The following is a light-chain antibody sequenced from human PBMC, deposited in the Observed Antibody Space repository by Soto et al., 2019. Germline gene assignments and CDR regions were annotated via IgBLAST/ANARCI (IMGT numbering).Light chain of an antibody. CDR3: QQRGHWPVT. CDR2: DAS. Sequence: EIVLTQSPATLSLSPGERATLSCRASQSVSSYFAWYQQKPGQAPRLLIYDASNRATGIPARFSGSGSGTDFTLTISRLEPEDFAVYYCQQRGHWPVTFGQGTRVDIK. V-gene: IGKV3-11*01. J-gene: IGKJ1*01. CDR1: QSVSSY.